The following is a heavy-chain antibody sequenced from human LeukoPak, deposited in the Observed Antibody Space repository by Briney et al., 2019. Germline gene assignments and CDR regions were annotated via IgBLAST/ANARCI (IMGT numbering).Heavy chain of an antibody. Sequence: AGGSLRLSCAASGFTFSSYSMNWVRQAPGKGLEWVSYISSSSSTIYYADSVKGRFTISRDNAKNSLYLQMNSLRAEDTAVYSCARGVPDGDYVEYFQHWGQGTLVTVSS. D-gene: IGHD4-17*01. CDR1: GFTFSSYS. CDR3: ARGVPDGDYVEYFQH. CDR2: ISSSSSTI. V-gene: IGHV3-48*04. J-gene: IGHJ1*01.